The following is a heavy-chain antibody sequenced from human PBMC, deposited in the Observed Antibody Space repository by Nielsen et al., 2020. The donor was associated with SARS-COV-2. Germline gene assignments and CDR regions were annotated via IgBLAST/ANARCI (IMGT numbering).Heavy chain of an antibody. CDR2: ISSSSSYI. V-gene: IGHV3-21*01. Sequence: VRQAPGKGLEWVSSISSSSSYIYYADSVKGRFTISRDNAKNSLYLQMNSLRAEDTAVYYCARGQNIVVVPAAKDYYYYCMDVWGKGTTVTVSS. D-gene: IGHD2-2*01. CDR3: ARGQNIVVVPAAKDYYYYCMDV. J-gene: IGHJ6*03.